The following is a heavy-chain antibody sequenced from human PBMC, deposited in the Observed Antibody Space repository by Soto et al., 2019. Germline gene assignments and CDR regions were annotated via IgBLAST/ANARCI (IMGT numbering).Heavy chain of an antibody. CDR2: ISSSSSYI. CDR1: GFTFSSYS. V-gene: IGHV3-21*01. D-gene: IGHD6-6*01. J-gene: IGHJ4*02. CDR3: ARGIAARYYFDY. Sequence: GGSLRLSCAASGFTFSSYSMSWVRQAPGKGLEWVSSISSSSSYIYYADSVKGRFTISRDNARNSLYLQMNSLRAEDTAVYYCARGIAARYYFDYWGEGTLVTVSS.